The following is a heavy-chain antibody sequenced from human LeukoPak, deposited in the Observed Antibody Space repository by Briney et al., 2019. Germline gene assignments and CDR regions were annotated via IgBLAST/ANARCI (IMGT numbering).Heavy chain of an antibody. CDR2: ISPDGTVT. CDR1: GFTFNVLW. Sequence: GGSLRLSCAASGFTFNVLWLTWVRQAPGKGLEWVANISPDGTVTSYVDSVKGRFTISRDNGNDSPYLQMNSLRPEDTALYYCVKGNWGDNWGQGALVTVSS. CDR3: VKGNWGDN. D-gene: IGHD7-27*01. J-gene: IGHJ4*02. V-gene: IGHV3-7*01.